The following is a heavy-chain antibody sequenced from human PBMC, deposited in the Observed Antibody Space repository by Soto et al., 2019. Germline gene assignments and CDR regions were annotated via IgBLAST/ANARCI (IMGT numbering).Heavy chain of an antibody. CDR1: RYTLTSFD. CDR2: MNPNSGNT. CDR3: AREFFDPLFLNYYASGSYYDY. D-gene: IGHD3-10*01. J-gene: IGHJ4*02. Sequence: ASVKVSCKASRYTLTSFDINWVRQATGQGLEWMGWMNPNSGNTGYPQKFQGRVTMTRNTSITTAYMELSSLRTEDTAVYYCAREFFDPLFLNYYASGSYYDYWGRG. V-gene: IGHV1-8*01.